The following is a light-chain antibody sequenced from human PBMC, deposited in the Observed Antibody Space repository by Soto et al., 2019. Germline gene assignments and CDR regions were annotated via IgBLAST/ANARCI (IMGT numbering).Light chain of an antibody. CDR3: HQYNNWPPYT. CDR1: QSVSSN. CDR2: GAS. Sequence: EIVMTQSPATLSVSPGERVTLSCRASQSVSSNLAWYQQKPGQAPRLLIFGASTRATGIPARFSGSGSGTEFILTISSLQSEDFAVYYCHQYNNWPPYTFVQGTKLEIK. V-gene: IGKV3-15*01. J-gene: IGKJ2*01.